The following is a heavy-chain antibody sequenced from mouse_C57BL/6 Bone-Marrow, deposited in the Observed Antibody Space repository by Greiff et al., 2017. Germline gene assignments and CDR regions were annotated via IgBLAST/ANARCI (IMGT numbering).Heavy chain of an antibody. Sequence: DVKLVASGGGLVKPGGSLKLSCAASGFTFSDYGMHWVRQAPEKGLEWVAYISSGSSTIYYADTVKGRFTISRDNAKNTLFLQMTSLRSEDTAMYYCARGYFDVWGTGTTVTVSS. V-gene: IGHV5-17*01. CDR2: ISSGSSTI. CDR1: GFTFSDYG. J-gene: IGHJ1*03. CDR3: ARGYFDV.